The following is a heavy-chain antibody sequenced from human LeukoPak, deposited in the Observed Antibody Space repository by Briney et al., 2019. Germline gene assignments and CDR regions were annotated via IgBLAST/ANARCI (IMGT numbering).Heavy chain of an antibody. CDR1: GFTFSSYA. J-gene: IGHJ3*02. CDR2: ISYDGSNK. Sequence: GRSLRLSCAASGFTFSSYAMHWVRQAPGKGLEWVAVISYDGSNKYYADSVKGRFTISRDNSKNTLYLQMNSLRAEDTAVYYCARNSGSYSAEDAFDIWGQGTMVTVSS. CDR3: ARNSGSYSAEDAFDI. V-gene: IGHV3-30-3*01. D-gene: IGHD1-26*01.